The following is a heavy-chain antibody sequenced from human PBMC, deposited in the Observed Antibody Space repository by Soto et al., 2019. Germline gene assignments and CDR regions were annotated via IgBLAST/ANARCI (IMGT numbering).Heavy chain of an antibody. D-gene: IGHD4-17*01. Sequence: GGSLRLSCAASGFTVSSNYMNWVRQAPGKGLEWVSVISGSGTTFYADSVKGRFTTPRDNSKNTVYLQMNSLRDEDTAVYYCVGTYDDSRNLDFWGQGALVTVSS. J-gene: IGHJ4*02. CDR3: VGTYDDSRNLDF. V-gene: IGHV3-53*01. CDR1: GFTVSSNY. CDR2: ISGSGTT.